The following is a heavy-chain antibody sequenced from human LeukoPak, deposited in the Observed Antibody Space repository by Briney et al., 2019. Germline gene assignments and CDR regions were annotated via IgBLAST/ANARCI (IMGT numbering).Heavy chain of an antibody. CDR1: GGSISSGSYY. V-gene: IGHV4-61*02. CDR2: IYTSGST. J-gene: IGHJ6*03. D-gene: IGHD4-23*01. Sequence: SETLSLTCTVSGGSISSGSYYWSWIRQPAGKGLEWIGRIYTSGSTNYNPSLKSRVTISVDTSKNQFSLKLSSVTAADTAVYYCATSTTVVKAGYYYMDVWGKGTTVTVSS. CDR3: ATSTTVVKAGYYYMDV.